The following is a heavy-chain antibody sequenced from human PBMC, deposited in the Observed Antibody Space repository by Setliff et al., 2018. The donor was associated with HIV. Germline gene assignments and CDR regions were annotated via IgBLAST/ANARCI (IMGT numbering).Heavy chain of an antibody. Sequence: ETLSLTCTVSGGSITPHYWSWIRQPPGKGLEWIGLIYYSGSTNYSPSLKSRVTISIDTSKNQFSLKLSSVTAADTAVYFCARKHLFNVFDYWGQGTLVTVSS. CDR1: GGSITPHY. D-gene: IGHD2-8*01. J-gene: IGHJ4*02. CDR3: ARKHLFNVFDY. V-gene: IGHV4-59*11. CDR2: IYYSGST.